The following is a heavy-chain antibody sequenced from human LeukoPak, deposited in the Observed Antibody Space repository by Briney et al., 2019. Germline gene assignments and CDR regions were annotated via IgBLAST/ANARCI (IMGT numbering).Heavy chain of an antibody. V-gene: IGHV3-73*01. J-gene: IGHJ5*02. D-gene: IGHD3-22*01. CDR1: GFTFSGSA. CDR3: TSTDYYDSSGYSGGFDP. Sequence: PGGSLRLSCAASGFTFSGSAMHWVRQASGKGLEWVGRIRSKANSYATAYAASVKGRFTISRDNSKNTAYLQMNSLKTEDTAVYYCTSTDYYDSSGYSGGFDPWGQGTLVTVSS. CDR2: IRSKANSYAT.